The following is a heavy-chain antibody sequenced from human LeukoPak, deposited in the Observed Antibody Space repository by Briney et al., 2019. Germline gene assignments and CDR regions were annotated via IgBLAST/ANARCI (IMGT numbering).Heavy chain of an antibody. CDR2: IKSKTDGGTT. V-gene: IGHV3-15*01. Sequence: GGSLRLSCAASGFTFSNVWMSWVRQAPGRGLEWVGRIKSKTDGGTTDYAAPVKGRFTISRDDSKNTLNLQMNSLKTEDTAVYYCTPSIAVAGSLDYWGQGTLVTVSS. J-gene: IGHJ4*02. CDR3: TPSIAVAGSLDY. D-gene: IGHD6-19*01. CDR1: GFTFSNVW.